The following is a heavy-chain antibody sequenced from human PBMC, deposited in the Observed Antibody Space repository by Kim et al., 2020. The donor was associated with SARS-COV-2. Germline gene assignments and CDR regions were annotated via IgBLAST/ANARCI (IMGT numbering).Heavy chain of an antibody. CDR1: GFTFSTYA. Sequence: GGSLRLSCAASGFTFSTYAMTWVRQAPGKGLEWVSAISSGGESTYYADSVKGRFTITRDNSKNTLYLQMKSLRAEDTAVYYCARSMAAAGKPFWVYWGQGTLFTVSS. CDR3: ARSMAAAGKPFWVY. V-gene: IGHV3-23*01. J-gene: IGHJ4*02. D-gene: IGHD6-13*01. CDR2: ISSGGEST.